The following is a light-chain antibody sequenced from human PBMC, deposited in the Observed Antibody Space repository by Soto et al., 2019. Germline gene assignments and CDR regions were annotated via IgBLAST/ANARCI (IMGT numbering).Light chain of an antibody. Sequence: EIVMTQSPATLSVSPGERATLSCRASQSVSSNLAWYQQKPGQAPRLLIYGASTRATGIPARFSGSGSGTEFTLTISSLQYEDFAVYYCQQYNNWTSFGGGTKGEIK. CDR3: QQYNNWTS. V-gene: IGKV3-15*01. CDR1: QSVSSN. CDR2: GAS. J-gene: IGKJ4*01.